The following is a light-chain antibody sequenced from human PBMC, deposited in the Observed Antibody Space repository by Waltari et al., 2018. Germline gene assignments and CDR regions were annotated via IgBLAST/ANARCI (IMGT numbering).Light chain of an antibody. J-gene: IGLJ3*02. V-gene: IGLV1-47*01. Sequence: QSVLTPPPSASGTPGQRVTISCSGNRPNIGINSVHWYQQLPGTAPKLLIYRNDQRPSGVPDRFSGSKSGTSASLAISGLRSEDEAEYYCAAWDDSLGGPVFGGGTKLAVL. CDR2: RND. CDR3: AAWDDSLGGPV. CDR1: RPNIGINS.